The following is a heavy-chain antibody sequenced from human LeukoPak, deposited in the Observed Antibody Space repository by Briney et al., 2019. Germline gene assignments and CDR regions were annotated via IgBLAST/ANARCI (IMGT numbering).Heavy chain of an antibody. J-gene: IGHJ4*02. CDR3: ARGKRAVRGYFDY. CDR1: GGSISSSSYY. D-gene: IGHD3-10*01. Sequence: SETLSLTCTVSGGSISSSSYYWSWIRQPPGKGLEWIGEINHSGSTNYNPSLKSRVTISVDTSKNQFSLKLSSVTAADTAVYYCARGKRAVRGYFDYWGQGTLVTVSS. V-gene: IGHV4-39*07. CDR2: INHSGST.